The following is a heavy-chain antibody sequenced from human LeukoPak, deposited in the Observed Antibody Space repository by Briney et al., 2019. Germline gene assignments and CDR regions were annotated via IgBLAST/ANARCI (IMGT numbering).Heavy chain of an antibody. Sequence: PGGSLRLSCAASGFTFSSYAMHWVRQAPGKGLEWVAVISYDGSNKYYADSVKGRFTIPRDNSKNTLYLQMNSLRAEDTAVYYCARDNSWNFGLGYYCMDVWGKGTTVTVSS. CDR1: GFTFSSYA. CDR2: ISYDGSNK. D-gene: IGHD1-7*01. CDR3: ARDNSWNFGLGYYCMDV. V-gene: IGHV3-30*04. J-gene: IGHJ6*03.